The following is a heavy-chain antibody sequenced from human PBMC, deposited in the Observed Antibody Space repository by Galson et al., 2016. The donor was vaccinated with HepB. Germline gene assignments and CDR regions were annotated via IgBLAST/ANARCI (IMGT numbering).Heavy chain of an antibody. CDR2: IDPSDSYT. Sequence: QSGAEVKKPGESLGISCKGSGYSFTNYWIYWVRQMPGKGLEWMGRIDPSDSYTNYSPSFQGHVTFSADKSISTAYLQWTSLRASDTAIYYCATSPLRAIAAAGSWFAGGGYWGQGTLVTVSS. CDR3: ATSPLRAIAAAGSWFAGGGY. J-gene: IGHJ4*02. V-gene: IGHV5-10-1*01. D-gene: IGHD6-13*01. CDR1: GYSFTNYW.